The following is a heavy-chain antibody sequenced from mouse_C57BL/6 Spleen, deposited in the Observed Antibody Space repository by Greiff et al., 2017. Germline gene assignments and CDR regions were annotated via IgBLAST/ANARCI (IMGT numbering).Heavy chain of an antibody. V-gene: IGHV1-42*01. CDR3: ASWVGGSYAMDY. CDR2: INPSTGGT. D-gene: IGHD1-1*01. CDR1: GYSFTGYY. Sequence: EVQLQQSGPELVKPGASVKISCKASGYSFTGYYMNWVKQSPEKSLEWIGEINPSTGGTTYNQKFKAKATLTVDKSSSTAYMQLKSLTSEDSAVYYCASWVGGSYAMDYWGQGTSVTVSS. J-gene: IGHJ4*01.